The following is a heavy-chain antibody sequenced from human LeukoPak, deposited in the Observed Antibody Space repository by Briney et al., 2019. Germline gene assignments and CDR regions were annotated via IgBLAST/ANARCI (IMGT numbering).Heavy chain of an antibody. CDR2: ISSSGSIV. V-gene: IGHV3-48*03. D-gene: IGHD3-10*01. J-gene: IGHJ4*02. CDR1: GFTFSSYE. CDR3: ARRNFVSGSPSGDY. Sequence: GGSLRLSCAASGFTFSSYEMNWVRQAPGKGLEWLSYISSSGSIVYYADSVKGRITISRDNAKNSLYLQMNSLRAEDTAIYYCARRNFVSGSPSGDYWGQGTLVTVSS.